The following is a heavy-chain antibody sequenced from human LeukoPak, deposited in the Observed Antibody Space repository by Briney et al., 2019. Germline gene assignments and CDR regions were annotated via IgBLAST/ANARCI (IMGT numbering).Heavy chain of an antibody. CDR3: ARYYYDSSGYPYYFDY. CDR1: GLTVSSNY. D-gene: IGHD3-22*01. V-gene: IGHV3-53*01. J-gene: IGHJ4*02. CDR2: IYSGGST. Sequence: LGGSLRLSCAASGLTVSSNYMSWVRQAPGKGLEWVSVIYSGGSTYYADSVKGRFTISRDNSKNTVYLQMNSLRAEDTAVYYCARYYYDSSGYPYYFDYWGQGTLVTVSS.